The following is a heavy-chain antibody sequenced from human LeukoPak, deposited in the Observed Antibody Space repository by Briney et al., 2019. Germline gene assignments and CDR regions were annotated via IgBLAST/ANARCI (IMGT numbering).Heavy chain of an antibody. V-gene: IGHV4-59*01. J-gene: IGHJ6*04. CDR3: ARDGRYYDFWSGPWDV. CDR1: GGSISSYY. Sequence: PSETLSLTCTVSGGSISSYYWSWIRQPPGKGLEWIGYIYYSGSTNYNPSLKSRVTISVDTSKNQFSLKLSSVTAADTAVYYCARDGRYYDFWSGPWDVWGKGTTVTVSS. CDR2: IYYSGST. D-gene: IGHD3-3*01.